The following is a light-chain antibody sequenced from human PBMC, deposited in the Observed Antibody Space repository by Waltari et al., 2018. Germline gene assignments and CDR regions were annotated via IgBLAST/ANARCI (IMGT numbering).Light chain of an antibody. CDR1: TLRSFR. Sequence: SSELAQDPAMSVALGQTVRITCQGDTLRSFRATWYQQKPGQAPVLVIHDQNNRHSGIPDRFSGSSSGNTASLTITGAQAEDEADYYCNSRDSSANLWVFGGGTKLTVL. CDR2: DQN. V-gene: IGLV3-19*01. CDR3: NSRDSSANLWV. J-gene: IGLJ3*02.